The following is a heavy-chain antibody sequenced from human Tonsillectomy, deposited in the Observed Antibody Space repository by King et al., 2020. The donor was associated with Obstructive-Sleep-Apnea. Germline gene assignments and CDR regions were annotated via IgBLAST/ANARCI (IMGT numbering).Heavy chain of an antibody. CDR1: GFTFTDAW. D-gene: IGHD2-2*01. CDR2: IKSKTDGGTT. CDR3: ATLADIVVVQLAAKYYFYGTDV. Sequence: VQLVESGGGLVKPGGSLRLSCAASGFTFTDAWMTWVRQAPGKGLEWVGRIKSKTDGGTTDYAAPVKGRFTISRDDSKNTLYLQMNSLKAEDTAVYYCATLADIVVVQLAAKYYFYGTDVWGQGTTVTVSS. V-gene: IGHV3-15*01. J-gene: IGHJ6*02.